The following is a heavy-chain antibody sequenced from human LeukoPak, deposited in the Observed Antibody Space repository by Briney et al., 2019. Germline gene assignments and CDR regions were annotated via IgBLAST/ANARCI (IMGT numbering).Heavy chain of an antibody. J-gene: IGHJ5*02. V-gene: IGHV3-66*04. CDR1: GFTVSSNY. CDR3: ARHDTSSSWYH. Sequence: QSGGSLRLSCAASGFTVSSNYMSWVRQAPGKGLEWVSVIYSGGSTYYADSVKGRFTISRDNSKNTLYLQMNSLRAEDTAVYYCARHDTSSSWYHWGQGTLVTVSS. CDR2: IYSGGST. D-gene: IGHD6-13*01.